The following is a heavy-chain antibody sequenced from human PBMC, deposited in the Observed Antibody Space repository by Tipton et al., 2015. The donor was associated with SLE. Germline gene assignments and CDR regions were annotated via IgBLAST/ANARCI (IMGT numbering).Heavy chain of an antibody. CDR2: IYSRGST. D-gene: IGHD3-3*01. Sequence: TLSLTCSVSGGSISSGSYYWSWIRQPAGKGLEWIGRIYSRGSTNSNLSLKSRVTISADTSKNQLSLKLTSVTAADTAVYYCGRQEWVTKPKGVDPWGQGTLVTVSS. CDR1: GGSISSGSYY. J-gene: IGHJ5*02. V-gene: IGHV4-61*02. CDR3: GRQEWVTKPKGVDP.